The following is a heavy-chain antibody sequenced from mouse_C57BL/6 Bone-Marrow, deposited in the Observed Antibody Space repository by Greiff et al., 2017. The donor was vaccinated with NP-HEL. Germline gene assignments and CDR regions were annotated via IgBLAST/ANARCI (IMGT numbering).Heavy chain of an antibody. CDR3: ARQVELAY. Sequence: DVQLVESGGGLVQPGGSLKLSCAASGFTFSDYGMAWVRQAPRKGPAWVAFISNLAYSIYYADTVTGRFTISRENAKNTLYLEMSSLRSEDTAMYYCARQVELAYWGQGTLVTVSA. CDR1: GFTFSDYG. V-gene: IGHV5-15*01. J-gene: IGHJ3*01. D-gene: IGHD1-1*01. CDR2: ISNLAYSI.